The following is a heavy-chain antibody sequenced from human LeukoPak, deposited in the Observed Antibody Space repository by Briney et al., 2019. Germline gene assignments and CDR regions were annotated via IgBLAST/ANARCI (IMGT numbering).Heavy chain of an antibody. V-gene: IGHV3-7*01. Sequence: PGGSLRLSCAASGFTFSSYWMSWVRQAPGKGLEWVANIKQDGSEKYYVDSVKGRFTISRDNAKNSLYLQMNSLRAEDTAVYYCARVSRYCSSTSCHNDAFDIWGQGTMVTVSS. CDR3: ARVSRYCSSTSCHNDAFDI. CDR2: IKQDGSEK. CDR1: GFTFSSYW. J-gene: IGHJ3*02. D-gene: IGHD2-2*02.